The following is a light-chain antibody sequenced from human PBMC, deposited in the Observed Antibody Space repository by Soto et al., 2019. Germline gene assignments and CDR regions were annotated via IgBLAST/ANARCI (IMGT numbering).Light chain of an antibody. CDR1: DNIQRC. CDR3: QHSYTSPFT. J-gene: IGKJ2*01. CDR2: VTS. V-gene: IGKV1-39*01. Sequence: DIEMTQSLSSLSASVGDRATITCRARDNIQRCVSWYQLSPGKPPKPLIHVTSILESGVPSRSSATGSAADYYLTISRLPPEDFATYFYQHSYTSPFTFGQKTNLEIK.